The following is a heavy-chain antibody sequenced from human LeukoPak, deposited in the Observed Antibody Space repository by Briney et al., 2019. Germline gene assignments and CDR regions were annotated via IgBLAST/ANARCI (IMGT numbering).Heavy chain of an antibody. J-gene: IGHJ6*03. Sequence: GGSLRLSCAASRFTFGGYNMNWVRQAPGKGLEWVSSISRSSIYIYYADSVKGRFTISRDNAKNSLYLQMNSLRAEDTAVYYCARVIEMTRSTKEYQYHMDVWGEGTTVTVSS. V-gene: IGHV3-21*01. CDR2: ISRSSIYI. CDR3: ARVIEMTRSTKEYQYHMDV. D-gene: IGHD5-24*01. CDR1: RFTFGGYN.